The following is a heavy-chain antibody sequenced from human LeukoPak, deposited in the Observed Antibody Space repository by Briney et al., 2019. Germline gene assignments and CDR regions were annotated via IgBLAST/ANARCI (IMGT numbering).Heavy chain of an antibody. Sequence: SETLSLTCTVSGGSISSYYWNWIRQPAGKGLEWIGRIYSSGSTNYNPSLKSRVTMSVDTSKNQFSLKLSSVTAADTAVYYCARASTIFGHFAYWGRGTLVTVSS. J-gene: IGHJ4*02. CDR3: ARASTIFGHFAY. CDR2: IYSSGST. V-gene: IGHV4-4*07. D-gene: IGHD3-3*01. CDR1: GGSISSYY.